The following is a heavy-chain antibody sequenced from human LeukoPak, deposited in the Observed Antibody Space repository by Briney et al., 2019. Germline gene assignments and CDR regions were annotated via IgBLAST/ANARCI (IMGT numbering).Heavy chain of an antibody. D-gene: IGHD2-2*01. J-gene: IGHJ4*02. V-gene: IGHV3-48*02. CDR2: ISSSSTFI. CDR3: ARVATYAFDY. Sequence: GGSLRLSCAASGFAFSSYSMNWVRQAPGKGLEWLSYISSSSTFIDYADSVKGRFTISRDNAKNSLYLQMNSLKDEDTAVYYCARVATYAFDYWGQGTLVTVSS. CDR1: GFAFSSYS.